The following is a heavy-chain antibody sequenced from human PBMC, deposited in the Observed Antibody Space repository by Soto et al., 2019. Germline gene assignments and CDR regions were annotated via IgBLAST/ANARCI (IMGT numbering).Heavy chain of an antibody. J-gene: IGHJ5*02. Sequence: PSETLSLTCAVYGGSFSGYYWSWIRQHPGKGLEWIGYIYYSGSTYYNPSLKSRVAISVDTSKNQFSLKLSSVTAADTAVYYCAREPRAWGQGTLVTVSS. CDR3: AREPRA. V-gene: IGHV4-31*11. CDR2: IYYSGST. CDR1: GGSFSGYY.